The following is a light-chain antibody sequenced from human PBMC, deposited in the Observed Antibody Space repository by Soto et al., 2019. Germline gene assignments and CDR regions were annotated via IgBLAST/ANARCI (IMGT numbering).Light chain of an antibody. J-gene: IGKJ2*01. CDR1: QSVSSN. CDR3: QQYNNWPPYT. Sequence: EIVMTQSPATLSVSPGERATLSCRASQSVSSNLAWYQQKPGQAPRLLIYGASTRATGIPARFSGSGSGTEFTLTISSLKSEDFSVYYCQQYNNWPPYTFGQVTKLEIK. V-gene: IGKV3-15*01. CDR2: GAS.